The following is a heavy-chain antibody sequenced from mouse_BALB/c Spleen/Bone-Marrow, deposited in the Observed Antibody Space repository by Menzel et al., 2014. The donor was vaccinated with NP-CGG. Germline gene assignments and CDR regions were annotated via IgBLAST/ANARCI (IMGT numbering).Heavy chain of an antibody. J-gene: IGHJ4*01. V-gene: IGHV5-6-5*01. CDR1: GFTFSSYA. CDR2: ISSGGST. D-gene: IGHD1-1*01. Sequence: EVKLVESGGGLVKPGGSLKLSCAASGFTFSSYAMSWVRQTPEKRLEWVASISSGGSTYYPDSVKGRLTISRDNARNILYLQMSSLRSEDTAMYYCARDGSSYYAMDYWGQGTSVIVSS. CDR3: ARDGSSYYAMDY.